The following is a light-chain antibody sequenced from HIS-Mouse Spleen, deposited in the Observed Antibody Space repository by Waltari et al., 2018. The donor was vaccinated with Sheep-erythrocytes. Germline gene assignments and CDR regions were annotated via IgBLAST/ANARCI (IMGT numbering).Light chain of an antibody. CDR2: DVS. CDR1: SSLVGGYNY. V-gene: IGLV2-11*01. J-gene: IGLJ1*01. Sequence: QSALTQPRSVSGSPGQSVTISCTGTSSLVGGYNYVCWYQQHPGTAPKRMIYDVSKRPSGVPDRFSGSKSGNTASLTISGLQAEDEADYYCCSYAGSYNHVFATGTKVTVL. CDR3: CSYAGSYNHV.